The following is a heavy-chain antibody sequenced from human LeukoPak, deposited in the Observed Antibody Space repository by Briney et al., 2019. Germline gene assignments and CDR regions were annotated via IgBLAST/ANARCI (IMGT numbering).Heavy chain of an antibody. CDR3: ARGRQWLGVFDN. V-gene: IGHV4-34*01. CDR2: INHSGST. D-gene: IGHD6-19*01. Sequence: SETLSLTCAVYGGSLSGYYWSWIRQPPGKGLEWIGEINHSGSTNYNPSLKRRVTLSVDTSKSQLSLKLSSVTAADTAVYYCARGRQWLGVFDNWGQGTLVTVSS. CDR1: GGSLSGYY. J-gene: IGHJ4*02.